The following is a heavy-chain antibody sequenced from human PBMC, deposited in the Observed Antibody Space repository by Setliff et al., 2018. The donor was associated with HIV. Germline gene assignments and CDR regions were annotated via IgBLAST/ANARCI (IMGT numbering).Heavy chain of an antibody. D-gene: IGHD6-13*01. Sequence: ASVKVSCKASGYTFSHNTIHWVRQAPGKRLEWMGWINVGSGNTKYSQRFQGRVTITRDTSASAAYMQLNSLRSEDTAVYYCARQFSSSWYVFDYWGQGALVTVSS. CDR1: GYTFSHNT. CDR3: ARQFSSSWYVFDY. V-gene: IGHV1-3*01. CDR2: INVGSGNT. J-gene: IGHJ4*01.